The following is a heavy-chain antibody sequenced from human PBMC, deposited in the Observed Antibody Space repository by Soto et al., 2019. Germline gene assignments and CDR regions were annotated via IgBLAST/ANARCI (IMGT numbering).Heavy chain of an antibody. D-gene: IGHD2-21*02. CDR3: AAANCGDDCYPGALDY. Sequence: SVKVSCKTSGFTFSSFAVHWARQARGQRLEWIGWIVLGSGKKNYAQEFQERVTITRDMSTSTAYMDLGSLRSEDTAVYYCAAANCGDDCYPGALDYWGQGTQVTVSS. CDR1: GFTFSSFA. CDR2: IVLGSGKK. J-gene: IGHJ4*02. V-gene: IGHV1-58*01.